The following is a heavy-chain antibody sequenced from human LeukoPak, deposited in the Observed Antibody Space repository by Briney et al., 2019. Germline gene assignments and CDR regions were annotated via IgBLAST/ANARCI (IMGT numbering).Heavy chain of an antibody. V-gene: IGHV4-34*01. Sequence: PETLSLTCAVYGGYFSGYYWSWIRQPPGKGLEWIGEINHSGSTNYNPSLKSRVTISLATSKNPFSLKLSSVTAADTAVYYCASFRPTYDYDSSGYYPRHAFDIWGQGTMVTVSS. D-gene: IGHD3-22*01. CDR2: INHSGST. J-gene: IGHJ3*02. CDR3: ASFRPTYDYDSSGYYPRHAFDI. CDR1: GGYFSGYY.